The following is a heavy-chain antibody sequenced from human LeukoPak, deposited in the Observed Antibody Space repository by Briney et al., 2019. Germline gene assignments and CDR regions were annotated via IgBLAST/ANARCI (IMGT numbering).Heavy chain of an antibody. J-gene: IGHJ4*02. Sequence: SETLSLTCAVYGGSFSGYYWSWIRQPPGKGLEWIGEINHSGSTNYNPSLKSRVTISVDTSKNQFSLKLKSVTAADTAVYYCARRLTMVRGVISNWGQGTLVTVSS. CDR1: GGSFSGYY. D-gene: IGHD3-10*01. CDR2: INHSGST. CDR3: ARRLTMVRGVISN. V-gene: IGHV4-34*01.